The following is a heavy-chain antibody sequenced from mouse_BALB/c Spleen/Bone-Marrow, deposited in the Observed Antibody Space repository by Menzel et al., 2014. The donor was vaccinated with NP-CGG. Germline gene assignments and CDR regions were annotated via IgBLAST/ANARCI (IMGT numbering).Heavy chain of an antibody. CDR1: GFTFSSYG. CDR3: ARDGLDY. CDR2: ISSGGSYT. J-gene: IGHJ2*01. Sequence: DVQVVESGGDLVKPGGSLKLSCAASGFTFSSYGMSWVRQTPDKRLEWVATISSGGSYTYYPDSVKGRFTISRDNAKNTLYLQMSSLKSGDTAMYYCARDGLDYWGQSTTLPVSS. V-gene: IGHV5-6*01. D-gene: IGHD2-3*01.